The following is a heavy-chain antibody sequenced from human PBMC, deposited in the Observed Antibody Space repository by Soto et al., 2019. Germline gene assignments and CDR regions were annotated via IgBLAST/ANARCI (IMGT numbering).Heavy chain of an antibody. CDR3: EKEYSSHVYYFDY. D-gene: IGHD6-19*01. Sequence: GGSLSLSCAASGCTSSAYAMSWVRQAPGEGLEWVSAISGSGGSTYYADSVKGRFTISRDNSKNTLYLQMNSLRAEDTAVYYCEKEYSSHVYYFDYWGQGTLVTVYS. J-gene: IGHJ4*02. CDR1: GCTSSAYA. V-gene: IGHV3-23*01. CDR2: ISGSGGST.